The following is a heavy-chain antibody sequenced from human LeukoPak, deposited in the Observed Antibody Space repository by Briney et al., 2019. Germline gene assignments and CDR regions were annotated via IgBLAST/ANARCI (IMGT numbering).Heavy chain of an antibody. CDR3: AEDMLY. V-gene: IGHV3-48*01. CDR2: ISSSSSTI. CDR1: GFTFSSYS. Sequence: GGSLRLSCAASGFTFSSYSMNWVRQAPGKGLEWVSYISSSSSTIYYADSVKGRFTISRDTSKNTLYLQMNSLRVEDTAVYFCAEDMLYWGQGALVTVSS. D-gene: IGHD2-15*01. J-gene: IGHJ4*02.